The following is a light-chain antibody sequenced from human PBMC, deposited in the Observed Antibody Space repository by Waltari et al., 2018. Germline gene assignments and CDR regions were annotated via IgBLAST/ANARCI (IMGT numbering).Light chain of an antibody. CDR2: EVT. CDR3: CSYVGLGIYV. CDR1: RSDVGNYNL. V-gene: IGLV2-23*02. Sequence: QSGLTQPASVSGSPGQSITISCPGLRSDVGNYNLVFWYQQYPGQAPQLRVYEVTKRASGVSDRFSGSKSGNTASLTIHGLQSEDEADYYCCSYVGLGIYVFGSGTKVTVL. J-gene: IGLJ1*01.